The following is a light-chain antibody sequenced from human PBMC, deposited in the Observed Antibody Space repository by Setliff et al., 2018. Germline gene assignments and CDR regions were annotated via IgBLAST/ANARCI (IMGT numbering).Light chain of an antibody. CDR1: SSDVGTYNF. V-gene: IGLV2-8*01. CDR3: SSYAGSNHFV. J-gene: IGLJ1*01. Sequence: QSVLAQPAAVSGSPGQSITISCTGTSSDVGTYNFVSWYQQHPAKAPKLLIYEVTKRPPGVPARFSGSNSGNTASLTVSGLQAEDEADYYCSSYAGSNHFVFGTGTKVTVL. CDR2: EVT.